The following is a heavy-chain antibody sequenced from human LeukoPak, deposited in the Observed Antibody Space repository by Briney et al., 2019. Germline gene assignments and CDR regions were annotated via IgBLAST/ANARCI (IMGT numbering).Heavy chain of an antibody. CDR1: GGSISSSY. V-gene: IGHV4-59*01. J-gene: IGHJ5*02. CDR2: ISHTGNT. D-gene: IGHD2-8*01. Sequence: SETLSLTCTVSGGSISSSYWNWIRQPPGKGLEWIGYISHTGNTNYNPSLKGRVTMSVDMSKNQFSLKLKSVTAADTAVYYCARDSLYATNWYDPWGQGTLVTLSS. CDR3: ARDSLYATNWYDP.